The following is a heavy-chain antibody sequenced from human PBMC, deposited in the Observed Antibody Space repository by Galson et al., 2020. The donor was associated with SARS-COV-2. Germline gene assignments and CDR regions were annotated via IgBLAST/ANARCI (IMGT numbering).Heavy chain of an antibody. CDR2: ISYDGSNK. CDR3: AKGGRRAIYYYGMDV. Sequence: GGSLRLSCAASGFTFSSYGMHWVRQAPGKGLEWVAVISYDGSNKYYADSVKGRFTISRDNSKNTLYLQMNSLRAEDTAVYYCAKGGRRAIYYYGMDVWGQGTTVTVSS. D-gene: IGHD2-2*01. V-gene: IGHV3-30*18. CDR1: GFTFSSYG. J-gene: IGHJ6*02.